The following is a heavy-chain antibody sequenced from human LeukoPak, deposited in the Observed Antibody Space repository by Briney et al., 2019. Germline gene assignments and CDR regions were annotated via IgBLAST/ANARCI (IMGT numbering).Heavy chain of an antibody. CDR3: ARARSPSSGYLLRDHNWFDP. D-gene: IGHD3-22*01. V-gene: IGHV1-69*05. CDR2: IIPIFGTA. CDR1: GGTFSSYA. J-gene: IGHJ5*02. Sequence: ASVKVSCKASGGTFSSYAFSWVRQAPGQGLEWMGGIIPIFGTANYAQKFQGRVTTTTDESTSTAYMELSSLRSEDTAVYYCARARSPSSGYLLRDHNWFDPWGQGTLVTVSS.